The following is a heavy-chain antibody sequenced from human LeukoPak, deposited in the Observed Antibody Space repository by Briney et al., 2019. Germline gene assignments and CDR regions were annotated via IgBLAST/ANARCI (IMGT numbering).Heavy chain of an antibody. CDR3: ARDSSGYLRYWYFDL. J-gene: IGHJ2*01. CDR1: GGSISSYY. CDR2: IYYSGST. V-gene: IGHV4-59*01. D-gene: IGHD3-22*01. Sequence: SETLSLTCTVSGGSISSYYWSWIRQPPGKGLEWIGYIYYSGSTNYNPSLKSRVTISVDTSKNQFSLKLSSVTAADTAVYYCARDSSGYLRYWYFDLWGSGTLVTVSS.